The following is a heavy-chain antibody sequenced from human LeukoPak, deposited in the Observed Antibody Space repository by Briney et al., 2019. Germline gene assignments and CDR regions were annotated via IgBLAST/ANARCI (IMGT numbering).Heavy chain of an antibody. D-gene: IGHD2-2*01. J-gene: IGHJ6*03. CDR2: INHSGST. Sequence: SETLSLTCAVYGGSFSGYYWSWIRQPPGKGLEWIGEINHSGSTNYNPSLKSRVTISVDTSKNQFSLKLSSVTAADTAVYYRARRYFSSTSCYLYAMDVGGKGTTVPVSS. CDR1: GGSFSGYY. V-gene: IGHV4-34*01. CDR3: ARRYFSSTSCYLYAMDV.